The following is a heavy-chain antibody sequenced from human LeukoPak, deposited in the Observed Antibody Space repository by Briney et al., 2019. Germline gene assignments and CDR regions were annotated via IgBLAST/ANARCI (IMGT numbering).Heavy chain of an antibody. CDR3: ARALTDWYFDL. CDR2: IYYSGST. J-gene: IGHJ2*01. CDR1: GGSISSYY. V-gene: IGHV4-59*01. Sequence: SETLSLTCTVSGGSISSYYWSWIRQPPGKGLEWIGYIYYSGSTNYNPSLKSRVTISVDTSKNQFSLKLSSVTAADTAVYYCARALTDWYFDLWGRGTLVTVSS.